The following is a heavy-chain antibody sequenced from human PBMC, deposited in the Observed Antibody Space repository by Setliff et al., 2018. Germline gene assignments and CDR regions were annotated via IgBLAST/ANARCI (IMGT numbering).Heavy chain of an antibody. CDR3: ARGLRGSAAFDI. CDR1: GYSFTNYD. D-gene: IGHD1-26*01. Sequence: ASVKVSCKASGYSFTNYDINWVRQATGQGLEWMGWINPNSGNTDYAQKFQGRVTITADESTSTAYMELSSLRSDDTVVYYCARGLRGSAAFDIRGQGTMVTVSS. J-gene: IGHJ3*02. V-gene: IGHV1-8*03. CDR2: INPNSGNT.